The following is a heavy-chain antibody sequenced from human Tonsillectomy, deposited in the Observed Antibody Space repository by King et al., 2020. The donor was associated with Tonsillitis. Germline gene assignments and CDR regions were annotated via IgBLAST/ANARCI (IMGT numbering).Heavy chain of an antibody. V-gene: IGHV4-59*01. D-gene: IGHD4/OR15-4a*01. CDR1: GGSISSYY. Sequence: VQLQESGPGLVKPSETLSLTCSVSGGSISSYYWSWIRQPPGKGLEWIGYIYYRGSTNYNPSLKSRVTISVDTSKNQFSLKLSSVTAADTAVYYCARYRGLAMTIRPLYYSCGMDVWGQGTTVTVSS. CDR3: ARYRGLAMTIRPLYYSCGMDV. CDR2: IYYRGST. J-gene: IGHJ6*02.